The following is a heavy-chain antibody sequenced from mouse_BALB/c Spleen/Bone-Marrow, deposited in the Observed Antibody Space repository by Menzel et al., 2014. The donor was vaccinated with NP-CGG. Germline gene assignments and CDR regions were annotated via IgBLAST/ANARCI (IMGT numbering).Heavy chain of an antibody. D-gene: IGHD1-1*01. V-gene: IGHV3-8*02. Sequence: EVKLMESGASLVKPSQTLSLTCSVTGDSITSGYWNWIRKFPGNKLEYMGYISYSGSTYYNPSLKSRISITRDTSKNQYYLQLNSVTTEDTATYYCARYYGSTYGYYFDYWGQGTTLTVSS. J-gene: IGHJ2*01. CDR1: GDSITSGY. CDR3: ARYYGSTYGYYFDY. CDR2: ISYSGST.